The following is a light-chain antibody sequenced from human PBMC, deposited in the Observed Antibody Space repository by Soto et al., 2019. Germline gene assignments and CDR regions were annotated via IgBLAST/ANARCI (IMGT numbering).Light chain of an antibody. CDR2: DNN. CDR3: QSYDSSLSAVV. CDR1: SSNIGARFD. Sequence: QPVLTQPPSVSGAPGQRVAISCTGSSSNIGARFDVHWYQQFPGTAPKLLIYDNNNRPSGVPDRFSGSKSGTSASLAITGLQAEDEADYYCQSYDSSLSAVVFGGGTKLTVL. V-gene: IGLV1-40*01. J-gene: IGLJ2*01.